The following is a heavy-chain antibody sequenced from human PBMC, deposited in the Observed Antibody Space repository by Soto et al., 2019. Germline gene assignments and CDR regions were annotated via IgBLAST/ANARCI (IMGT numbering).Heavy chain of an antibody. Sequence: EVQLVESGGGLVQPGGSLRLSCAASGFTFSNYWMHWVRLPPGKGLLWVSRINIGGSAANYAGSVEGRFTVSRDDAKNTLYLQMNSPRDDDTAVYYCVRGPNDWYGSDYWGQGAPVTVSS. J-gene: IGHJ4*02. CDR1: GFTFSNYW. CDR2: INIGGSAA. D-gene: IGHD3-9*01. V-gene: IGHV3-74*01. CDR3: VRGPNDWYGSDY.